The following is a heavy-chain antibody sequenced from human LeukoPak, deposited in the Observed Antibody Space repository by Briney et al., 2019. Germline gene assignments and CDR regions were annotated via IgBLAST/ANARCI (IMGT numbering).Heavy chain of an antibody. CDR3: ARVKGGAFDI. Sequence: SETLSLTCTVSGGSISSGGYSWSWLRQHPGKGLEWIGYIYYSGSAYYNPSLKSRVTISVDTSKNQFSLKLSSVTAADTAVYYCARVKGGAFDIWGQGTMVTVSS. J-gene: IGHJ3*02. V-gene: IGHV4-31*03. CDR2: IYYSGSA. CDR1: GGSISSGGYS.